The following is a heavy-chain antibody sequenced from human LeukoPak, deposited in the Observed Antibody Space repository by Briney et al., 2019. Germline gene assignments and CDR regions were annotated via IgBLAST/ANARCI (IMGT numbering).Heavy chain of an antibody. CDR2: INSDGSST. V-gene: IGHV3-74*01. CDR1: GFTFSSYW. J-gene: IGHJ6*02. D-gene: IGHD3-10*01. CDR3: ARGANYYYGSGSSFYGMDV. Sequence: GGSLRLSCAASGFTFSSYWMHWVRQAPGKGLVWVSRINSDGSSTSYADSVKGRFTISRDNAKNTLYLQMNSLRAEDTAVYYCARGANYYYGSGSSFYGMDVWGQGTTVTVSS.